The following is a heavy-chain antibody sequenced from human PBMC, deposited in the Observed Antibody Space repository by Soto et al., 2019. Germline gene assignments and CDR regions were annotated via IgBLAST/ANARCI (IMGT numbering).Heavy chain of an antibody. J-gene: IGHJ4*02. V-gene: IGHV4-31*02. CDR1: GGSISSGGYY. CDR3: ARVHASGYYYLVFDY. D-gene: IGHD3-22*01. Sequence: LSLTCTVSGGSISSGGYYWSWIRQHPGKGLEWIGYIYYSGSTYYNPSLKSRVTISVDTSKNQFSLKLSSVTAADTAVYYCARVHASGYYYLVFDYWGQGTLVTVSS. CDR2: IYYSGST.